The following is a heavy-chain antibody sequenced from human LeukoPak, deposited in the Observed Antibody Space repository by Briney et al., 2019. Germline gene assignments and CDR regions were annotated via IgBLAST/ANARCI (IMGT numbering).Heavy chain of an antibody. CDR1: GGSITSHF. Sequence: SETLSLTCTVSGGSITSHFWTWIRQVPGKGLEWVGYVSKSGSTNYNPSLQSRITISVDTSKNQFFLKLTSMTAADTAVYFCARDDYGVFDAFDVWGQGTVVTVSS. J-gene: IGHJ3*01. CDR3: ARDDYGVFDAFDV. CDR2: VSKSGST. D-gene: IGHD3-16*01. V-gene: IGHV4-4*08.